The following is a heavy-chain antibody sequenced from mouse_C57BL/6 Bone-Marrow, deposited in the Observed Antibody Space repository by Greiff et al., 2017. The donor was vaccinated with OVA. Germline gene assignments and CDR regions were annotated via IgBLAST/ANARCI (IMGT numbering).Heavy chain of an antibody. CDR3: ARDYYGSSPGFDY. CDR2: IYPGGGYT. J-gene: IGHJ2*01. Sequence: VQLQQSGAELVRPGTSVKMSCKASGYTFTNYWIGWAKQRPGHGLEWIGDIYPGGGYTNYNEKFKSKATLTVDKPSSTAYMQLSSLTSEDSAVYYCARDYYGSSPGFDYWGQGTTLTVSS. D-gene: IGHD1-1*01. CDR1: GYTFTNYW. V-gene: IGHV1-63*01.